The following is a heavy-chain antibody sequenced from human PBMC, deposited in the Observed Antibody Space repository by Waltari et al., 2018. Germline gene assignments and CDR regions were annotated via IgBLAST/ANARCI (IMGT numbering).Heavy chain of an antibody. CDR1: GFTLSGSA. CDR2: FRSKANGFAI. V-gene: IGHV3-73*02. Sequence: EVQLVESGGGLVQPGGSLKLSCAASGFTLSGSAVHWVRQASGKGVEWCGRFRSKANGFAIAYAASVEGRFIISRDDSKNTAYLQMNSLKAEDTAVYYCTSLEEVFLYYMNVWGKGTTVTISS. D-gene: IGHD3-3*01. CDR3: TSLEEVFLYYMNV. J-gene: IGHJ6*03.